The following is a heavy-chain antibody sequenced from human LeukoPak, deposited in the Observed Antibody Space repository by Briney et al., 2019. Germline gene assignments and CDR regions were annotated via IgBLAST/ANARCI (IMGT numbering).Heavy chain of an antibody. Sequence: GRSLRLSCAASGFTFSSYAMHWVRQAPGKGLEWVAGISYDGSNKYYADSVKGRFTISRDNSKNTLYLQMNSLRAEDTAVYYCARDGCSSTSCYFWYFDLWGRGTLVTVSS. V-gene: IGHV3-30*04. CDR3: ARDGCSSTSCYFWYFDL. D-gene: IGHD2-2*01. CDR1: GFTFSSYA. CDR2: ISYDGSNK. J-gene: IGHJ2*01.